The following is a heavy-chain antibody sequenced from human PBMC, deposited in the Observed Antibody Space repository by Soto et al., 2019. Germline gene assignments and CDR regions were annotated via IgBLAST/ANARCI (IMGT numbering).Heavy chain of an antibody. Sequence: EVQLVESGGGLVQPGGSLRLSCAASGFTFSSNWMHWVRQAPGKGLVWVSRINNDGSSTSYADSVKGRLTIYRDNAKNTLYLQVNSLRDEDTAVYYCASGVVAGSGTYYNEYWGRGTLVSVAS. D-gene: IGHD3-10*01. V-gene: IGHV3-74*01. CDR1: GFTFSSNW. CDR3: ASGVVAGSGTYYNEY. CDR2: INNDGSST. J-gene: IGHJ4*02.